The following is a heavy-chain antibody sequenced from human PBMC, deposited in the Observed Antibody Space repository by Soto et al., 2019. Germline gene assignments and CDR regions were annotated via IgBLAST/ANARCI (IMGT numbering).Heavy chain of an antibody. J-gene: IGHJ4*02. V-gene: IGHV3-33*01. Sequence: QVQLVESGGGVVQPGTSLRLSCAASGFTFSGHGMQWVRQAPGKGLEWMAVIWYDGSKKYYGDSVKGRFTISRDNSKKTLFLQMNSLRVEDTAVYYCARGRGGDYGGNSGYYDYWGQGTLVTVSS. CDR2: IWYDGSKK. CDR1: GFTFSGHG. D-gene: IGHD4-17*01. CDR3: ARGRGGDYGGNSGYYDY.